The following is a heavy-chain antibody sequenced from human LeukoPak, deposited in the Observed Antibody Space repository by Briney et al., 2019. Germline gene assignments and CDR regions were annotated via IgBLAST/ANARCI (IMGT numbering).Heavy chain of an antibody. CDR3: ARGEVSSYDAFDI. V-gene: IGHV4-34*01. Sequence: PSETLSLTCGVYGGSFSGYYWNWIRQSPGKGLEWIGEINHSGSTYYNPSLKSRVTISVDTSKNQFSLKLSSVTAADTAVYYCARGEVSSYDAFDIWGQGTMVTVSS. CDR2: INHSGST. J-gene: IGHJ3*02. CDR1: GGSFSGYY. D-gene: IGHD2-8*01.